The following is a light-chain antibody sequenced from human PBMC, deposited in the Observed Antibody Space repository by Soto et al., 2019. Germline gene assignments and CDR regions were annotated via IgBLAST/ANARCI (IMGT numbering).Light chain of an antibody. CDR3: QHLNDYRYT. Sequence: DIQLTQSPSFLSASVGDRVTITCRASQAISSSLAWYQHNPGKAPKLLTYAASTLQNGVPSSFSGSGSGTEFTLTIISLQPEDFATYYCQHLNDYRYTFGQGTKVEIK. J-gene: IGKJ2*01. CDR1: QAISSS. CDR2: AAS. V-gene: IGKV1-9*01.